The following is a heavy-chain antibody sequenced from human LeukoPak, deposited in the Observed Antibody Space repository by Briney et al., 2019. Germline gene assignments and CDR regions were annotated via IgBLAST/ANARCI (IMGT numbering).Heavy chain of an antibody. CDR1: DGSISSSSYY. Sequence: SETLSLTCTVSDGSISSSSYYWGWIRQPPGKGLEWIGSIYYSGSTYYNPSLKSRVTISVDTSKNQFSLKLSSVTAADTAVYYCARGRIKYYDTIGYRGQGTLVTVSS. V-gene: IGHV4-39*07. CDR3: ARGRIKYYDTIGY. D-gene: IGHD3-22*01. CDR2: IYYSGST. J-gene: IGHJ4*02.